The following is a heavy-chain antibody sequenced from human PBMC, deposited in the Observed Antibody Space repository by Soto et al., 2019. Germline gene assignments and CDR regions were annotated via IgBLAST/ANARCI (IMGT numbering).Heavy chain of an antibody. CDR1: GFTFSSYA. CDR3: AKGGDPREWASQIDS. J-gene: IGHJ4*02. CDR2: ISGSGGST. V-gene: IGHV3-23*01. D-gene: IGHD3-3*01. Sequence: EVQLLESGGGLVQPGGSLRLSCAASGFTFSSYAMSWVCQAPGKGLEWVSAISGSGGSTYYADSVKGRFTISRDNSKNTLYLQMNSLRADDTAVYYSAKGGDPREWASQIDSWGQGTLVTVSS.